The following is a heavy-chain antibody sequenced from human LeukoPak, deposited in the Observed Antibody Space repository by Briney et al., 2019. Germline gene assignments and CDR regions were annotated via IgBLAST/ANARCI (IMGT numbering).Heavy chain of an antibody. CDR2: ISPSSSYI. CDR1: GFTFNTFG. V-gene: IGHV3-21*01. Sequence: GGSLRLSCAASGFTFNTFGLNWVRQLPVKGLQWVSSISPSSSYIYYEDSVKGRFTISRDDAKNSLYLQMNSLTVGDTAVYYCVRDDAAWLYWGRGALVTVS. J-gene: IGHJ4*02. D-gene: IGHD6-13*01. CDR3: VRDDAAWLY.